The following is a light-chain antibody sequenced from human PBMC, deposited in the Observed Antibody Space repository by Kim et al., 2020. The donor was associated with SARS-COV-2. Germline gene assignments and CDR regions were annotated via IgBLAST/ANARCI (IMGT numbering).Light chain of an antibody. V-gene: IGKV3-15*01. Sequence: EIVMTQSPATLSVSPGERATLSCWASQSVRSNLAWYQQKPGQAPRLLIYGASTRATAIPARFSGSGSGTEFTLTISSLQSEDFAVYYWQYYIGWRTFGQGTKVDIK. CDR3: QYYIGWRT. CDR2: GAS. CDR1: QSVRSN. J-gene: IGKJ1*01.